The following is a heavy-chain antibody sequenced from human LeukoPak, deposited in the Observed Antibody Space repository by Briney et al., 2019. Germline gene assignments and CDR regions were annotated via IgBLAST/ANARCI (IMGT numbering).Heavy chain of an antibody. CDR2: IYTSGST. CDR3: AGDDGYYYDSSGYPVRYYYYYYMDV. Sequence: SETLSLTCTASGGSISSYYWSWIRQPAGKGLEWIGRIYTSGSTNYNPSLKSRVTMSVDTSKNQFSLKLSSVTAADTAVYYCAGDDGYYYDSSGYPVRYYYYYYMDVWGKGTTVTVSS. J-gene: IGHJ6*03. V-gene: IGHV4-4*07. CDR1: GGSISSYY. D-gene: IGHD3-22*01.